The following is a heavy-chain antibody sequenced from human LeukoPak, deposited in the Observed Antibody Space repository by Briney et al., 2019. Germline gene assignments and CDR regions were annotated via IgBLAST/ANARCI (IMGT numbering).Heavy chain of an antibody. D-gene: IGHD5-18*01. Sequence: ASVKVSCKASGYTFTGYYMHWVRQAPGQGLEWMGWINPNSGGTNYAQKFQGRVTMTRDTSISTAYMELSRLRSDDTAVYYCAREDTAMVEAFDIWGQGTMVTVSS. CDR1: GYTFTGYY. CDR3: AREDTAMVEAFDI. V-gene: IGHV1-2*02. J-gene: IGHJ3*02. CDR2: INPNSGGT.